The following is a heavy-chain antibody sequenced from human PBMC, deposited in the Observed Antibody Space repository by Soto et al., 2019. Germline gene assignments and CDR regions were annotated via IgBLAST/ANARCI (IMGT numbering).Heavy chain of an antibody. D-gene: IGHD1-7*01. CDR1: GGSISSGGYY. V-gene: IGHV4-31*03. CDR3: ARAGWLELPFDY. Sequence: QVQLQESGPGLVKPSQTLSLTCTVSGGSISSGGYYWSWIRQHPGKGLEWIGYIYYSGSTYYNPSLKSRXXIXVXXSKNQFSLKLSSVTAADTAVYYCARAGWLELPFDYWGQGTLVTVSS. J-gene: IGHJ4*02. CDR2: IYYSGST.